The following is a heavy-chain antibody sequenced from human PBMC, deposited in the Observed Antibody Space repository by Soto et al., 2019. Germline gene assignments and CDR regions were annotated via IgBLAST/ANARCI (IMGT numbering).Heavy chain of an antibody. J-gene: IGHJ4*02. CDR3: ARDYDFWSGYSPPEYYFDY. CDR2: ISAYNGNT. V-gene: IGHV1-18*01. CDR1: GYTFTSYG. D-gene: IGHD3-3*01. Sequence: GASVKVSCKASGYTFTSYGISWVRQAPGQGLEWMGWISAYNGNTNYAQKLKGRVTMTTDTSTSTAYMELRSLRSDDTAVYYCARDYDFWSGYSPPEYYFDYWGQGTLVTVSS.